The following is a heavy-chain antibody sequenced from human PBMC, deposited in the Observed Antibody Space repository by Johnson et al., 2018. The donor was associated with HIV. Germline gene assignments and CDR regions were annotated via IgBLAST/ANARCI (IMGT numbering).Heavy chain of an antibody. D-gene: IGHD1-1*01. J-gene: IGHJ3*02. Sequence: MMLVESGGGVVRPGGSLRLSCAASGFTFDDYGMSWVRQAPGKGLEWVSGINWNGGSTGYADYVKGRFTISRDNSKNTLYLQMNSLRAEDTAVYYCAREENWNDDPDAFDIWGQGTMVTVSS. V-gene: IGHV3-20*04. CDR2: INWNGGST. CDR1: GFTFDDYG. CDR3: AREENWNDDPDAFDI.